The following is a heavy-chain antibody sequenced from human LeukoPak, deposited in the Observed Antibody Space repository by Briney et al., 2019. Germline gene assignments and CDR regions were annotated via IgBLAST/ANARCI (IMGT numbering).Heavy chain of an antibody. CDR3: ARDRKILWFGELSGDGMDV. J-gene: IGHJ6*02. D-gene: IGHD3-10*01. Sequence: PSETLSLTCTVSGGSISSSSYYWGWIRQPPGKGLEWIGSIYYSGSTYYNPSLKSRATISVDTSKNQFSLKLSSVTAADTAVYYCARDRKILWFGELSGDGMDVWGQGTTVTVSS. V-gene: IGHV4-39*07. CDR1: GGSISSSSYY. CDR2: IYYSGST.